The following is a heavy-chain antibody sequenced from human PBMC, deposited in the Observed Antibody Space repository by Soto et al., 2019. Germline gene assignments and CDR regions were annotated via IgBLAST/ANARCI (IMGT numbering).Heavy chain of an antibody. D-gene: IGHD1-1*01. J-gene: IGHJ5*02. CDR2: INPNSGGT. CDR3: ARAPVGRNDGGGLLSGRWFDP. CDR1: GYTFTGYY. V-gene: IGHV1-2*04. Sequence: QVQLVQSGAEVKKPGASVKVSCKASGYTFTGYYMHWVRQAPGQGLEWMGWINPNSGGTNYAQKFQGWVTMTRDTSISTAYMELSRLRSDDTAVYYCARAPVGRNDGGGLLSGRWFDPWGQGTLVTVSS.